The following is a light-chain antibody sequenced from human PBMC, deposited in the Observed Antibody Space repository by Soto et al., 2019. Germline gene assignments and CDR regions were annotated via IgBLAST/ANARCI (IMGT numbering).Light chain of an antibody. V-gene: IGKV1-39*01. CDR2: SAS. Sequence: MTQSPSSLSASVGDRVTITCRASQTISSYLNWYQQKPGKAPNLLIYSASSLQSGVPSRFSGSGSGTDFTLTISSLQPEDFATYYCQQSYNTPFTFGPGTKVIS. CDR1: QTISSY. CDR3: QQSYNTPFT. J-gene: IGKJ3*01.